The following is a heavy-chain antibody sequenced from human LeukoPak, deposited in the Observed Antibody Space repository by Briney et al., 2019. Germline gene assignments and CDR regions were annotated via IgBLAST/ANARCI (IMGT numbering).Heavy chain of an antibody. J-gene: IGHJ5*02. D-gene: IGHD3-16*01. CDR2: ISYDGSNK. CDR3: ARGGVKKNWFDP. Sequence: PGGSLRLSCAASGFTFSSYAMHWVRQAPGKGLEWVAVISYDGSNKYYADSVKSRFTISRDNSKNTLYLQMNSLRAEDTAVYYCARGGVKKNWFDPWGQGTLVTVSS. CDR1: GFTFSSYA. V-gene: IGHV3-30-3*01.